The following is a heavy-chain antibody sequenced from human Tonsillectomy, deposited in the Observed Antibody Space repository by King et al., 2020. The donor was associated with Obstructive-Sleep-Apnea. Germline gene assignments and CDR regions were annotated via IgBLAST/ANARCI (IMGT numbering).Heavy chain of an antibody. Sequence: VQLVESGGGLVQPGGSLRLSCAASGFSVSNNYMNWVRQAPGKGLEWVCFIYGAGYTYYADSVKGRFTISRDSSKNTLYLQMTSLRAEDTAVYYCAGEGGDGYHYYGLGVWGQGTTVTVSS. CDR1: GFSVSNNY. V-gene: IGHV3-66*01. D-gene: IGHD2-21*02. CDR2: IYGAGYT. J-gene: IGHJ6*02. CDR3: AGEGGDGYHYYGLGV.